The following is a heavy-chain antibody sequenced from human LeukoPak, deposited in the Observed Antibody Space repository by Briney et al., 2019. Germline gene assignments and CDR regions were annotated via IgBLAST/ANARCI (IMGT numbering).Heavy chain of an antibody. J-gene: IGHJ4*02. CDR1: GGSISSGGYY. CDR3: ARDMGPYSSVPYFDY. Sequence: SETLSLTCTVSGGSISSGGYYWSWIRQPPGKGLEWIGYIYHSGSTYYNPSLKSRVTISVDRSKNQFSLKLSSVTAADTAVYYCARDMGPYSSVPYFDYWGQGTLVTVSS. CDR2: IYHSGST. D-gene: IGHD5-18*01. V-gene: IGHV4-30-2*01.